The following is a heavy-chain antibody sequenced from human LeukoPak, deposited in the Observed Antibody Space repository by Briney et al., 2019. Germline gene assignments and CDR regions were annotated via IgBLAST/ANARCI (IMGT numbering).Heavy chain of an antibody. D-gene: IGHD3-22*01. CDR3: ARGGNYYDSSGYYQAFDY. Sequence: APVKVSCKASGYTFTGYYMHWVRQAPGQGLEWMGWINPNSGGTNYAQKFQGRVTITADKSTSTAYMELSSLRSEDTAVYYCARGGNYYDSSGYYQAFDYWGQGTLVTVSS. CDR1: GYTFTGYY. V-gene: IGHV1-2*02. CDR2: INPNSGGT. J-gene: IGHJ4*02.